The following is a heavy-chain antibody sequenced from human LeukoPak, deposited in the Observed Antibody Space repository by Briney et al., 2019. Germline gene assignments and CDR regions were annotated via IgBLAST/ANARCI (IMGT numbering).Heavy chain of an antibody. J-gene: IGHJ4*02. CDR2: ISYDGSNN. Sequence: GGSLRLSCAASRFTFSSYARHWLRNAPGKGLKGLAVISYDGSNNYSADSVKGRFTISRDNSKHPLYLKMNSVRDEDTAVYYCARDPEIAAAGMKIDYWGQGTLVSVCS. V-gene: IGHV3-30*01. CDR3: ARDPEIAAAGMKIDY. D-gene: IGHD6-13*01. CDR1: RFTFSSYA.